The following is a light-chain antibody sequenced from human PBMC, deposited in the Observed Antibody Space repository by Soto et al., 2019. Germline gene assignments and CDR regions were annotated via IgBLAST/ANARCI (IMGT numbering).Light chain of an antibody. CDR1: QSVSTY. J-gene: IGKJ1*01. Sequence: EIVLTQSPATLSLSPGERATLSCRASQSVSTYLAWYQQKPGQAPGLPIYDASNRATGIPARFSGSGSGTDFTLTISSLEPEDFAVYYCQQRSNWPVTFGQGTKV. CDR3: QQRSNWPVT. V-gene: IGKV3-11*01. CDR2: DAS.